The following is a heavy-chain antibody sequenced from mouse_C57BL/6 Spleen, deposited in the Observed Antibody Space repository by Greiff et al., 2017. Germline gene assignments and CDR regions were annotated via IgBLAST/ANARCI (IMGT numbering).Heavy chain of an antibody. J-gene: IGHJ4*01. CDR2: INPNNGGT. Sequence: EVQLQQSGPELVKPGASVKISCKASGYTFTDYYMNWVKQSHGKSLEWIGDINPNNGGTSYNQKFKGKATLTVDKSSSTAYMELRSLTSEDSAVYYCARWSLLLRSGAMDYWGQGTSVTVSS. CDR1: GYTFTDYY. CDR3: ARWSLLLRSGAMDY. V-gene: IGHV1-26*01. D-gene: IGHD1-1*01.